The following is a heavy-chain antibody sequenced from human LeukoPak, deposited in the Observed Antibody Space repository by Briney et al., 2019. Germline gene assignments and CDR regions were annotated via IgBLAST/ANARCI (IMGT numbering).Heavy chain of an antibody. CDR1: GYTFSNYG. D-gene: IGHD6-19*01. CDR3: ARHSGSGWQALGY. V-gene: IGHV1-18*04. Sequence: ASVTVSCKASGYTFSNYGISWVRQAPGLGLEWMGWTSYNGNTNYTQKFQDRVTMTTDTSTTTAYMELRSLESDDTAVYYCARHSGSGWQALGYWGQGTLVTVSS. CDR2: TSYNGNT. J-gene: IGHJ4*02.